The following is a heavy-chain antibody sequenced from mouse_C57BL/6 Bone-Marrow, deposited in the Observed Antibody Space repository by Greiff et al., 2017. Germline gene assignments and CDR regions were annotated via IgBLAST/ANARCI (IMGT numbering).Heavy chain of an antibody. D-gene: IGHD2-5*01. CDR2: IHPNSGST. Sequence: QVQLQQSGAELVKPGASVKLSCKASGYTFTSYWMHWVKQRPGQGLEWIGMIHPNSGSTNYNEKFKSKATLTVDKSSSTAYMRLSSLTSEDSAVYYCAYSKSCFDYWGQGTTLTVSS. CDR1: GYTFTSYW. V-gene: IGHV1-64*01. CDR3: AYSKSCFDY. J-gene: IGHJ2*01.